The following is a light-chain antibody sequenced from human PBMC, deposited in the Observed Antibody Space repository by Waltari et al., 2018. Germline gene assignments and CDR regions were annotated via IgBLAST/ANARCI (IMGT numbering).Light chain of an antibody. CDR1: SSDVGGYNY. CDR2: YVS. J-gene: IGLJ2*01. Sequence: QSALTQPASVSGSPGQSITLSCTGTSSDVGGYNYVSSYQQHPGKAPKLMIYYVSNRPSGVSNRFSGSKSGNTASLTISGLQAEDEADYYCSSYISSSTLELFGGGTSLTVL. CDR3: SSYISSSTLEL. V-gene: IGLV2-14*03.